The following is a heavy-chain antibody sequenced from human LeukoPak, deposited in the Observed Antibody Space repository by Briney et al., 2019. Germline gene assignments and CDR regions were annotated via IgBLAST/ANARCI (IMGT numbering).Heavy chain of an antibody. D-gene: IGHD2-15*01. CDR1: GYTFTSYY. J-gene: IGHJ5*02. CDR2: INPSGGST. V-gene: IGHV1-46*01. Sequence: VSVKVSCKASGYTFTSYYMHWVRQAPGQGLEWMGIINPSGGSTSYAQKFQGRVTMTRDTSTSTVYMELSSLRSEDTAVYYCARDPVVVVAAHDFPSFNWFDPWGQGTLVTVSS. CDR3: ARDPVVVVAAHDFPSFNWFDP.